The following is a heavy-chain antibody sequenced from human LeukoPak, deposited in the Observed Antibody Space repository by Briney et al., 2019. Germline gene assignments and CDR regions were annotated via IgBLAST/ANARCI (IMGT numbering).Heavy chain of an antibody. CDR2: IRYDGSNK. J-gene: IGHJ4*02. CDR3: AKPKEWELPDY. D-gene: IGHD1-26*01. CDR1: GFTFSSYG. Sequence: PGGSLRLSCAASGFTFSSYGMHWVRQAPGKGLEWVAFIRYDGSNKYYADSVKGRFTISRDNSKNRLYLQMNSLRAEDTAVYYCAKPKEWELPDYWGQGTLVTVSS. V-gene: IGHV3-30*02.